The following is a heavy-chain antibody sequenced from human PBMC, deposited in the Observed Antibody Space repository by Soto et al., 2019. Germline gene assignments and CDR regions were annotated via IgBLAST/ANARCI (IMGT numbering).Heavy chain of an antibody. V-gene: IGHV4-59*01. CDR2: IYYSGST. J-gene: IGHJ6*03. CDR1: GGSISSYY. D-gene: IGHD3-3*01. CDR3: ATNWSEDTILGVFIPDYSSSYMDV. Sequence: SETLSLTCTVSGGSISSYYWSWIRQPPGKRLEWIGYIYYSGSTNYNPSLKSRVTISVDTSKNQFSLKLSSVTAADTAVYYCATNWSEDTILGVFIPDYSSSYMDVWGKGTRFTVS.